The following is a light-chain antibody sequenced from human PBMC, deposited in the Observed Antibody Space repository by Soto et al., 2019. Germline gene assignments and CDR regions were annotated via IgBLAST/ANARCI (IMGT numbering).Light chain of an antibody. CDR2: XXX. V-gene: IGLV2-14*01. Sequence: QSALTQPASVSGSPGQSITISCTGTSSDVGGYNYVSWYQQHPGKAPKLMIXXXXXXPSGVSNRFSGSKSGNTASLTISGXXXXXXXXXXCSSYTSSSTLGVFGTGTKLTVL. CDR3: SSYTSSSTLGV. J-gene: IGLJ1*01. CDR1: SSDVGGYNY.